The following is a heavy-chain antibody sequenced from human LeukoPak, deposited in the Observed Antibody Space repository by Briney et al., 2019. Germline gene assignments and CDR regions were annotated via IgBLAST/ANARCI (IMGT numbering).Heavy chain of an antibody. CDR1: GGSISSYY. Sequence: PSETLSLTCTVSGGSISSYYWSWIRQPPGKGLEWIGYIYYSGSTNYNPSLKSRVTISVDTSKNQFSLKLSSVTAADTAVYYCARDLRDTGAFDIWGQGTRVTVSS. CDR2: IYYSGST. V-gene: IGHV4-59*01. CDR3: ARDLRDTGAFDI. D-gene: IGHD4-17*01. J-gene: IGHJ3*02.